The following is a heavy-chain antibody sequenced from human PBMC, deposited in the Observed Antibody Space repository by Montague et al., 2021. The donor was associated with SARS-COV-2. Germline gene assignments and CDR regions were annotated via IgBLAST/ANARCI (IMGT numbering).Heavy chain of an antibody. CDR2: IYHSGGT. Sequence: SETLSLTCSVSGYSISSGYYWGWIRQPPGKGLEWIGNIYHSGGTYYSPXRKSRVTVSVDTSKNQFSLGLSSVTAADTAVYYCARWYYGSGSYPHWGQGTLVTVSS. J-gene: IGHJ4*02. CDR3: ARWYYGSGSYPH. D-gene: IGHD3-10*01. CDR1: GYSISSGYY. V-gene: IGHV4-38-2*01.